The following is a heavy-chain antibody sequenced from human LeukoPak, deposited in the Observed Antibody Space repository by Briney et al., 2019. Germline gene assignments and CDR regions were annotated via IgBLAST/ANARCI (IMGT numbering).Heavy chain of an antibody. CDR3: ARGGTAAIINWFDP. Sequence: GGSLRLSCAASGFTFSSYSVNWVRQAPGKGLEWVSSISSSSSYIYYADSVKGRFTISRDNAKNSLYLQMNSLRAEDTAVYYCARGGTAAIINWFDPWGQGTLVTVSS. J-gene: IGHJ5*02. V-gene: IGHV3-21*01. CDR1: GFTFSSYS. CDR2: ISSSSSYI. D-gene: IGHD2-2*02.